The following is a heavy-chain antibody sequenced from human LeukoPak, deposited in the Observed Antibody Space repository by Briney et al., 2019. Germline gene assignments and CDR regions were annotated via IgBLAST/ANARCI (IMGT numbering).Heavy chain of an antibody. Sequence: PSETLSLTCTVSGGSISSYYWSWIRQPPGKGLEWIGYIYYSGSTTYNPSLKSRVTISVDTSKNQFSLKLSSVTAADTAVYYCARSTIFGVVTDYWGQGTLVTVSS. CDR3: ARSTIFGVVTDY. V-gene: IGHV4-59*01. D-gene: IGHD3-3*01. CDR2: IYYSGST. CDR1: GGSISSYY. J-gene: IGHJ4*02.